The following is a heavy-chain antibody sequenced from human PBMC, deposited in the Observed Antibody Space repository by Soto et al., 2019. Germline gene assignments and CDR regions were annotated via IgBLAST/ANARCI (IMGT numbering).Heavy chain of an antibody. CDR1: GFTLSDHY. CDR2: SRDKVHSHTT. Sequence: EVQLAESGGGLVQPGGSLRLSCAASGFTLSDHYMDWVRQAPGKGLEWVGRSRDKVHSHTTEYAASVKGRFTISRGDSENSLYLQMSSRRTEDSAVYYCARGVVSTGYFDYWGQGTLVTGTS. V-gene: IGHV3-72*01. D-gene: IGHD5-12*01. J-gene: IGHJ4*02. CDR3: ARGVVSTGYFDY.